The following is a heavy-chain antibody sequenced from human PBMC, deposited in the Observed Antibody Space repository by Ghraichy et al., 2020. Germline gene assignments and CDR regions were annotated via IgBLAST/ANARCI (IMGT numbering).Heavy chain of an antibody. J-gene: IGHJ6*02. CDR3: ARDFSVAGPYYYYGMDV. D-gene: IGHD6-19*01. V-gene: IGHV3-53*01. Sequence: GGSLRLSCAASGFTVSSNYMSWVRQAPGKGLEWVSVIYSGGSTYYADSVKGRFTISRDNSKNTLYLQMNSLRAEDTAVYYCARDFSVAGPYYYYGMDVWGQGTTVTVSS. CDR1: GFTVSSNY. CDR2: IYSGGST.